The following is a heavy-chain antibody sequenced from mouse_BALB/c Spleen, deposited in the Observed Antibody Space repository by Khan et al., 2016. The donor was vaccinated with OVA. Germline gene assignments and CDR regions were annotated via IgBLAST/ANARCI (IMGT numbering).Heavy chain of an antibody. Sequence: EVELVESGGGLVQPGGSLKLSCATSGFTFSDYYMYWVRQTPEKRLEWVAYISNGGGSTYYPDTVKGRFTISRDNAKNTLYLQMSRLKSEDTAMYYFARRYDHYYIAKDYWGQGTSVTVSS. D-gene: IGHD2-3*01. CDR3: ARRYDHYYIAKDY. V-gene: IGHV5-12*02. J-gene: IGHJ4*01. CDR2: ISNGGGST. CDR1: GFTFSDYY.